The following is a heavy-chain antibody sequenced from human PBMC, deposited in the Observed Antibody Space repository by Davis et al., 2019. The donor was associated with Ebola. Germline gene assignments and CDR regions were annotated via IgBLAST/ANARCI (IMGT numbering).Heavy chain of an antibody. V-gene: IGHV3-30*03. J-gene: IGHJ5*02. D-gene: IGHD3-22*01. CDR2: ISYDGSNK. Sequence: SLKIPRAASGFTFSRSGMHWVRHALGKGLQWVAVISYDGSNKYYVDSVKGRFTISRDNSKNTLYLQMNSLRAEDTAVYYCARDRQYYDSSSYYINWFDPWGQGTLVTVSS. CDR1: GFTFSRSG. CDR3: ARDRQYYDSSSYYINWFDP.